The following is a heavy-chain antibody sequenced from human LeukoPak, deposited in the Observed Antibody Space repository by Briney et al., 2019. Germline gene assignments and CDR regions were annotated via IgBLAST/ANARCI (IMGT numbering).Heavy chain of an antibody. Sequence: SGPTLVKPTQTLTLTCTFSGFSLSTSGVGVGWIRQPPGKALEWLALIYWDDDKRYSPSLKSRLTITKDTYKSQVVLTMTNMDPVDTATYYCAHRLKYGDYIYFDYWGQGTLVTVSS. CDR3: AHRLKYGDYIYFDY. V-gene: IGHV2-5*02. J-gene: IGHJ4*02. D-gene: IGHD4-17*01. CDR1: GFSLSTSGVG. CDR2: IYWDDDK.